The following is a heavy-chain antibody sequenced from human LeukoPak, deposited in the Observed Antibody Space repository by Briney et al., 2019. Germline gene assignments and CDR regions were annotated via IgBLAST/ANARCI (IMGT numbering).Heavy chain of an antibody. CDR3: ARGQGFGWYYFDY. Sequence: SETLSLTCTVSGGSVSSGSNCWGWIRQPPGKGLEWIGYIYYSGSTNYNPSLKSRVTISVDTSKNQFSLRLISVTAADTAVYYCARGQGFGWYYFDYWAQVTLVNVNS. J-gene: IGHJ4*02. CDR2: IYYSGST. V-gene: IGHV4-61*01. CDR1: GGSVSSGSNC. D-gene: IGHD6-19*01.